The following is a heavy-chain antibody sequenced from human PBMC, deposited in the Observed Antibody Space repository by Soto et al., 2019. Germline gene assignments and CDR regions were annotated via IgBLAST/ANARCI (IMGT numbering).Heavy chain of an antibody. CDR3: ARVGYSSGWYTGDWFDP. D-gene: IGHD6-19*01. V-gene: IGHV1-18*04. CDR2: ISAYNGNT. CDR1: GYTFTSYG. J-gene: IGHJ5*02. Sequence: ASVKVSCKASGYTFTSYGISWVRQAPGQGLEWMGWISAYNGNTNYAQKLQGRVTMTTDTSTSTAYMELRSLRSDDTAVYYCARVGYSSGWYTGDWFDPWGQGTWVTLSS.